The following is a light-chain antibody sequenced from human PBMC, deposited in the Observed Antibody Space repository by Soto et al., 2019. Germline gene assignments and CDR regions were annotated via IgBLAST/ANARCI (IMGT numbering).Light chain of an antibody. CDR3: QQSYSTPRT. Sequence: DIQMTQSPSSLSAFVGDRVTITCRASQSISSYLNWYQQKPGKAPKLLIYAASSLQSGVPSRFSGSGSGTDFTLTISSLQPEDFAPYYCQQSYSTPRTFGGGTKVEIK. CDR1: QSISSY. V-gene: IGKV1-39*01. CDR2: AAS. J-gene: IGKJ4*01.